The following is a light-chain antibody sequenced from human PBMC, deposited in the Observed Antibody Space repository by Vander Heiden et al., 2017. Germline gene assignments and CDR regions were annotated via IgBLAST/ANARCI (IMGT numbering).Light chain of an antibody. CDR1: QSVSSN. CDR3: QQYNNWPPWT. J-gene: IGKJ1*01. Sequence: EIVMTQSPATLSVSPGVRVTLSCRASQSVSSNLAWYQQKPGQAPRLLIYGASTRATGIPARFSGSGSGTEFTLTISSLQSEDFAVYYCQQYNNWPPWTFGQGTKVEIK. V-gene: IGKV3-15*01. CDR2: GAS.